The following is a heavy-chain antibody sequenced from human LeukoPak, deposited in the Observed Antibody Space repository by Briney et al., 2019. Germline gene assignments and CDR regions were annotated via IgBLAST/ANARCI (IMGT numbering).Heavy chain of an antibody. CDR1: GDSVSSNSAA. CDR2: TYYRSKWYN. Sequence: SQTLSLTCAISGDSVSSNSAAWNWIRQSPSRGLEWLGRTYYRSKWYNDYAVSVKSRITINPDTSKNQFSLQLNSVTPEDTAVYYCAREGYYYDSSGYYYYYYYGMDVWGQGTTVTVSS. J-gene: IGHJ6*02. V-gene: IGHV6-1*01. D-gene: IGHD3-22*01. CDR3: AREGYYYDSSGYYYYYYYGMDV.